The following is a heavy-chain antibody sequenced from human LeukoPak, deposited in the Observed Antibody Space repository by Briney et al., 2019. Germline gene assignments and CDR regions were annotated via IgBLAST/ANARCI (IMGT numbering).Heavy chain of an antibody. CDR2: ISSGSSTI. D-gene: IGHD1-26*01. J-gene: IGHJ4*02. CDR1: GFTFSSYS. CDR3: ARSLLGATSSDY. V-gene: IGHV3-48*04. Sequence: GGSLRLSCAASGFTFSSYSMNWVRQAPGKGLEWVSYISSGSSTIYYADSVKGRFTISRDNAKNSLYLQMNSLRAEDTAVYYCARSLLGATSSDYWGQGTLVTVSS.